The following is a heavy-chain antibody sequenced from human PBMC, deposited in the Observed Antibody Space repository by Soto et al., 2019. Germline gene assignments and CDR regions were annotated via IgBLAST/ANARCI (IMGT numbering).Heavy chain of an antibody. V-gene: IGHV1-18*01. CDR2: ISAYDGNT. J-gene: IGHJ3*02. CDR1: GYTFTSYG. D-gene: IGHD2-2*01. Sequence: QVQLVQSGAGVKKPGASVKVSCKASGYTFTSYGISWVRQAPGQGLEWMGWISAYDGNTNYAQKLQGRVTMTTDTSTSTAYMELRSLRSDDTAVYYCAKSSVPAAMPKVDAFDIWGQGTMVTVSS. CDR3: AKSSVPAAMPKVDAFDI.